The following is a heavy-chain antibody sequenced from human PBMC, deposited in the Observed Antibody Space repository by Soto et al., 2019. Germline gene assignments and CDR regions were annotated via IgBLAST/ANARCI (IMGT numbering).Heavy chain of an antibody. CDR1: GFTFSSYS. CDR3: ARDGYSGYDYGFDY. D-gene: IGHD5-12*01. J-gene: IGHJ4*02. Sequence: GGSLRLSCAASGFTFSSYSMNWVRQAPGKGLEWVSSISSSSSYIYYADSVKGRFTISRDNAKNSLYLQMNSLRAEDTAVYYCARDGYSGYDYGFDYWGQGTLVTVSS. V-gene: IGHV3-21*01. CDR2: ISSSSSYI.